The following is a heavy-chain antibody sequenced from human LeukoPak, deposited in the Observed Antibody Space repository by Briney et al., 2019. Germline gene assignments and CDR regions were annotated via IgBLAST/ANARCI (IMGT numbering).Heavy chain of an antibody. V-gene: IGHV4-38-2*02. D-gene: IGHD3-9*01. CDR3: ARVRDILTSHTNWYFDL. CDR1: GYSISSGYY. J-gene: IGHJ2*01. CDR2: IYHSGST. Sequence: SETLSLTCTVSGYSISSGYYWGWIRQPPGKGLEWIGSIYHSGSTYYNPSLKSRVTISVDTSKNQFSLKLSSVTAADTAVYYCARVRDILTSHTNWYFDLWGRGTLVTVSS.